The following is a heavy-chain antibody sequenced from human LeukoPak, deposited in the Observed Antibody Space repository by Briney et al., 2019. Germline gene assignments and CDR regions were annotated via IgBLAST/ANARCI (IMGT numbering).Heavy chain of an antibody. D-gene: IGHD6-19*01. J-gene: IGHJ4*02. CDR1: GFTFSSYA. CDR3: AKPPSSGWHKFDY. Sequence: GGSLRLSCAASGFTFSSYAMSLVRQAPGKGLEWVSAISGSGGSTYYADSVKGRFTISRDNSKNTLYLQMNSLRAEDTAVYYCAKPPSSGWHKFDYWGQGTLVTVSS. V-gene: IGHV3-23*01. CDR2: ISGSGGST.